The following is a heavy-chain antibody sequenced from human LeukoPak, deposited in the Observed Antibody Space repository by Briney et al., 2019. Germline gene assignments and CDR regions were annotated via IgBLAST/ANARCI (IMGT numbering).Heavy chain of an antibody. D-gene: IGHD2-8*02. CDR2: VSSSGTT. Sequence: PSETLSLTCSVSGGSISSGSYYWSWVRQPAGKGLEWIGHVSSSGTTNYNPSLKSRLTISIDTSKNQFSLSLRSLTAADTARYFCERDPSPGEFCTGVSCPNWFDPWGQGTPVTVSS. CDR1: GGSISSGSYY. CDR3: ERDPSPGEFCTGVSCPNWFDP. V-gene: IGHV4-61*09. J-gene: IGHJ5*02.